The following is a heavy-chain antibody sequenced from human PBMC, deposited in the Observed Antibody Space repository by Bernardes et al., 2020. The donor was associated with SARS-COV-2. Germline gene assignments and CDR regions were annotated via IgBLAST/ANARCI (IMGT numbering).Heavy chain of an antibody. J-gene: IGHJ4*02. CDR3: ARQRYCSGGSCYVSWGDFDY. D-gene: IGHD2-15*01. CDR2: IYPGDSDT. V-gene: IGHV5-51*01. Sequence: GESLKISCKGSGYSFTSYWIGWVRHMPGKGLEWMGIIYPGDSDTRYSPSFQGQVTISADKSISTAYLQWSSLKASDTAMYYCARQRYCSGGSCYVSWGDFDYWGQGTLVTVSS. CDR1: GYSFTSYW.